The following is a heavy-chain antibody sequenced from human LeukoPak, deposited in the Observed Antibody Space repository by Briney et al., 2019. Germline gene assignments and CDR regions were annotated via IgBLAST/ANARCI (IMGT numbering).Heavy chain of an antibody. CDR2: IWPDGSNE. Sequence: GGSLRLSCAASGFTFGSFGMHWVRQAPGKGLEWVAIIWPDGSNEVYIESVKGRFTISRDNSKNTLYLHMNSLRGEDTAMYYCARGCGGGPGCYILDYWGQGTLVTVSS. J-gene: IGHJ4*02. CDR1: GFTFGSFG. CDR3: ARGCGGGPGCYILDY. V-gene: IGHV3-33*01. D-gene: IGHD2-21*01.